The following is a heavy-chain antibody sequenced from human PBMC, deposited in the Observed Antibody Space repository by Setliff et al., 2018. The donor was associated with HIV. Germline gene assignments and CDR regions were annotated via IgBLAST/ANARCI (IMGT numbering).Heavy chain of an antibody. V-gene: IGHV1-8*02. J-gene: IGHJ6*03. CDR1: GYTFSSYD. Sequence: ASVKVSCKASGYTFSSYDINWVRQATGQGLEWMGWMNPNSGNTGYAQKFQGRVTMTRDTSISTAYMELNNLKFEDTAVYYCAKARRDSYDRGRRNHYYIDVWGKGTTVTVSS. CDR2: MNPNSGNT. D-gene: IGHD3-22*01. CDR3: AKARRDSYDRGRRNHYYIDV.